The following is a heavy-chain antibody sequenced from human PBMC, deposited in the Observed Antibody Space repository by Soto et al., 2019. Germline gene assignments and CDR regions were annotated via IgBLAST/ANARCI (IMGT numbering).Heavy chain of an antibody. Sequence: QVQLQESGPGLVKPSETLSLTCTVSGGSISSYYWSWIRQPPGKGLEWIGYIYYSGSTNYIPSLKSRVTISVDTSKNQFSLKLSSVTAADTAVYYCARFYGLDAFDFWGQGTMVTVSS. CDR1: GGSISSYY. CDR3: ARFYGLDAFDF. D-gene: IGHD4-17*01. J-gene: IGHJ3*01. CDR2: IYYSGST. V-gene: IGHV4-59*08.